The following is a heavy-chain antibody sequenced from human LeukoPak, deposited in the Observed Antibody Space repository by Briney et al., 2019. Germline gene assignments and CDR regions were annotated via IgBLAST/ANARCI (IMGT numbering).Heavy chain of an antibody. CDR3: ASAGHYYYDSKGFDY. J-gene: IGHJ4*02. Sequence: SVKVSCKASGGTFSSCAISWVRQAPGQGLEWMGAIIPIFGTANYAPQLQGRVTMTTDTSTSTAYMELRSLRSDDTAVYCCASAGHYYYDSKGFDYWGQGTLVTVSS. D-gene: IGHD3-22*01. V-gene: IGHV1-69*05. CDR2: IIPIFGTA. CDR1: GGTFSSCA.